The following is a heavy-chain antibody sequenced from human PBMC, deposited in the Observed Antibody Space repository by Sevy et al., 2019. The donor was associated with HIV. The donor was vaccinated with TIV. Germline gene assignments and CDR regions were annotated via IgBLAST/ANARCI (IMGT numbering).Heavy chain of an antibody. V-gene: IGHV1-18*01. J-gene: IGHJ4*02. CDR2: ISDYNGNT. CDR1: GYTFTSYG. Sequence: ASVKVSCKASGYTFTSYGISWVRHAPGQGLEWMGWISDYNGNTNYAQKLQGRVTMTTDTSTSTAYMELRSLRSDDTAVYYCASVSGSYYFDYWGQGTLVTVSS. CDR3: ASVSGSYYFDY. D-gene: IGHD1-26*01.